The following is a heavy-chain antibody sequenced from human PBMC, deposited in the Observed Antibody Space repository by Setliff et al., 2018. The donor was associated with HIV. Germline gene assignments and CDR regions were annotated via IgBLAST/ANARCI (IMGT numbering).Heavy chain of an antibody. CDR3: ARSRGGTTRGYMDV. Sequence: PSETLSLTCTVSGGSISSHYWGWIRQPPGKGLEWVGHIYINGITNYSPSLESRVTISVDTSKKQFSLKLSSVTAADTAVYFCARSRGGTTRGYMDVWGKGTTVTVSS. CDR2: IYINGIT. D-gene: IGHD4-17*01. V-gene: IGHV4-4*08. J-gene: IGHJ6*03. CDR1: GGSISSHY.